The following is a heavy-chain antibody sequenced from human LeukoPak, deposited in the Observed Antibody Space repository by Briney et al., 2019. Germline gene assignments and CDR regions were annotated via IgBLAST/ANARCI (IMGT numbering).Heavy chain of an antibody. CDR1: GFTFGDYA. CDR3: TRDVPLEYSGYAPSGYHCLSDY. V-gene: IGHV3-49*04. Sequence: GGSLRLSCTASGFTFGDYAMSWVRQAPGKGLEWVGFIRSKTYGGTTEYAASVKGRFTISRDDSISIAYLQMNSLKTEDTAVYYCTRDVPLEYSGYAPSGYHCLSDYWGQGTLVTVSS. J-gene: IGHJ4*02. D-gene: IGHD5-12*01. CDR2: IRSKTYGGTT.